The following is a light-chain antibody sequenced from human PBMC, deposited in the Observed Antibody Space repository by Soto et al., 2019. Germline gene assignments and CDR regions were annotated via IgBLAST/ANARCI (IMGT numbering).Light chain of an antibody. Sequence: SYELTQPPSVSVAPGKTARITCGGNNIRSKSVHWYQQKPGQAPVLVIYYDSDRPSGIPERFSGSNSGNTATLTISRVESGDEADYYCQVWDGGSDHPVVFGGGTKLTVL. CDR1: NIRSKS. CDR2: YDS. V-gene: IGLV3-21*04. CDR3: QVWDGGSDHPVV. J-gene: IGLJ2*01.